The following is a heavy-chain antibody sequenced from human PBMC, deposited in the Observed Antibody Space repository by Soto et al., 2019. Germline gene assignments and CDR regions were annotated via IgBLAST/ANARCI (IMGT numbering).Heavy chain of an antibody. V-gene: IGHV3-30-3*01. D-gene: IGHD4-17*01. CDR1: GFTFSSYA. Sequence: PGGSLRLSCAASGFTFSSYAMHWVRQAPGKGLEWVAVISYDGSNKYYADSVKGRFTISRDNSKNTLYLQMNSLRAEDTAVYYCASPSMTTVTTDYWGQGTLVTVSS. J-gene: IGHJ4*02. CDR2: ISYDGSNK. CDR3: ASPSMTTVTTDY.